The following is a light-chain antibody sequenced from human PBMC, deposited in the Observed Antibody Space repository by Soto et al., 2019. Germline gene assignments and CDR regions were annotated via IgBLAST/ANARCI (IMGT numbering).Light chain of an antibody. J-gene: IGKJ4*01. Sequence: EIVLTQSPGTLSLSPGERATLSCRASQTVNSKYLAWYQQKPGQAPRLLIYGASSRATGIPDRFSGSGSETDFTLNISRLEPEDFAVYSCQQYGSSPRTFGGGTKVEIK. CDR3: QQYGSSPRT. V-gene: IGKV3-20*01. CDR2: GAS. CDR1: QTVNSKY.